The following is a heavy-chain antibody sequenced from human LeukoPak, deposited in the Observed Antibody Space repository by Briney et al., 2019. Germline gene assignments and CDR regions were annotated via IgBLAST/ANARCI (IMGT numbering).Heavy chain of an antibody. J-gene: IGHJ4*02. CDR3: AGGPDSRKVAY. V-gene: IGHV4-31*03. CDR1: GGSINSDDYY. CDR2: IYYSGYT. D-gene: IGHD3-16*01. Sequence: SETLSLTCTVSGGSINSDDYYWSWIRQHPGKGLEWIGFIYYSGYTSYIPSLKSRLTISVDMSKNQFSLKLSSVTAADTAVYYCAGGPDSRKVAYWGQRTQLTVSS.